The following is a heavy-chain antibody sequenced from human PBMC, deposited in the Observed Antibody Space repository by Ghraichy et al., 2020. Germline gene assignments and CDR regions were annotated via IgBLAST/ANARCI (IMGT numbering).Heavy chain of an antibody. CDR1: GGSISSDSYY. CDR3: ASSAVGVVIKLYYFDY. D-gene: IGHD3-3*01. Sequence: SETLSLTCTVSGGSISSDSYYWGWIRQPPGKGLEWIASIYYNGYTYYNPSLKSRVTISVDMSKNQFALKLSSVTAADTAVYYCASSAVGVVIKLYYFDYWGQGAGVTVS. CDR2: IYYNGYT. V-gene: IGHV4-39*01. J-gene: IGHJ4*02.